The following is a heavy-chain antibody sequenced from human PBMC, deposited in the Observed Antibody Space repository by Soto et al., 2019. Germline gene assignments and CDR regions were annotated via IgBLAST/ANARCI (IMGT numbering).Heavy chain of an antibody. CDR1: GYTFSRYG. CDR2: ISGFNGNT. CDR3: ARASAYSTPWSFDN. J-gene: IGHJ4*02. D-gene: IGHD6-13*01. V-gene: IGHV1-18*01. Sequence: QVQLVQSGAEVKKPGASVRVSCKASGYTFSRYGISWVRQAPGQGLEWMGWISGFNGNTKESEKLQGRVTLTTDTAANPAHMELRGLRSDDTAVYYCARASAYSTPWSFDNWGQGTLVTVSS.